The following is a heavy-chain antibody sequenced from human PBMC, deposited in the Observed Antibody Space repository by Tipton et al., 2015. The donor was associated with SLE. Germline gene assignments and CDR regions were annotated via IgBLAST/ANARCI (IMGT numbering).Heavy chain of an antibody. CDR1: GFTFSSYW. J-gene: IGHJ2*01. V-gene: IGHV3-7*01. Sequence: SLRLSCAASGFTFSSYWMSWVRQAPGKGLEWVANIKQDGSEKYYVDSVKGRFTISRDNAKNSLYLQMNSRRAEDTAVYYCASPPNYGSGRYRPYWYFDLWGRGTLVTVSS. CDR2: IKQDGSEK. D-gene: IGHD3-10*01. CDR3: ASPPNYGSGRYRPYWYFDL.